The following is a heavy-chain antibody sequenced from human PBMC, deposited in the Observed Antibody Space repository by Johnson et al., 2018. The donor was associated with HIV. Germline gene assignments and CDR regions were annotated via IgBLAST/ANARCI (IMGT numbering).Heavy chain of an antibody. Sequence: QVQLVEPGGGLVKPGGSLRLSCAASGFTFSDYYMSWIRQAPGKGLEWVSYISSSGSTIYYADSVKGRFPISRANAKNSLYLQMNSRRAEDTAVYYCARVLGTSDAFDIWGQGTMVTVSS. J-gene: IGHJ3*02. CDR1: GFTFSDYY. D-gene: IGHD1-1*01. CDR2: ISSSGSTI. CDR3: ARVLGTSDAFDI. V-gene: IGHV3-11*04.